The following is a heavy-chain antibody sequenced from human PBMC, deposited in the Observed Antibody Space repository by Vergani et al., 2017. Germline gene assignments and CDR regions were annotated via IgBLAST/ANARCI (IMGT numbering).Heavy chain of an antibody. CDR2: ISYDGSNK. CDR1: GFTFSSYS. V-gene: IGHV3-30*03. D-gene: IGHD6-19*01. Sequence: VQLVESGGGLVKPGGSLRLSCAASGFTFSSYSKNWVRQAPGKGLEWVAVISYDGSNKYYADSVKGRFTISRDNSRNTLYLQMNSLRAEDTAVYYCARVYSSGWYRVDPWGQGTLVTVSS. J-gene: IGHJ5*02. CDR3: ARVYSSGWYRVDP.